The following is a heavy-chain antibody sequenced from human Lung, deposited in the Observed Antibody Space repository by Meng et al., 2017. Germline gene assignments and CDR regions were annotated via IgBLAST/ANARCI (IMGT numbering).Heavy chain of an antibody. V-gene: IGHV4-34*01. D-gene: IGHD1-1*01. J-gene: IGHJ4*02. CDR1: GGCSSVSS. CDR2: INHSRDT. Sequence: QAPLQQQGAGLLLPSETRSLPCVFSGGCSSVSSGSWYRQPPGKGLGWIGEINHSRDTNYNPTHGSRATISVATSKNTLSLKLSFETGAVSAVDSAVKCSTTRARDFDFWGQGTLVTVSS. CDR3: VKCSTTRARDFDF.